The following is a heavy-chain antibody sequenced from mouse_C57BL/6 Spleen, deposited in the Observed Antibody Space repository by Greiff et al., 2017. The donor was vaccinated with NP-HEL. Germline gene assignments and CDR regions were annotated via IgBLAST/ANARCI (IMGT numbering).Heavy chain of an antibody. CDR2: IDPSDSET. CDR1: GYTFTSYW. CDR3: AREEITTVVAPYYYAMDY. D-gene: IGHD1-1*01. Sequence: QVQLQQPGAELVRPGSSVKLSCKASGYTFTSYWMHWVKQRPIQGLEWIGNIDPSDSETHYNQKFKDKATLTVDKSSSTAYMQLSSLTSEDSAVYYCAREEITTVVAPYYYAMDYWGQGTSVTVSS. V-gene: IGHV1-52*01. J-gene: IGHJ4*01.